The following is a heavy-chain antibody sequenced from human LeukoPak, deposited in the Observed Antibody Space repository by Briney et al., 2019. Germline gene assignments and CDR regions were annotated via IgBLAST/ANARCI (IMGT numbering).Heavy chain of an antibody. CDR3: ARVEYGDYPNYYYMDV. V-gene: IGHV1-2*02. CDR2: INPNSGGT. D-gene: IGHD4-17*01. J-gene: IGHJ6*03. Sequence: ASVKVSCTASGYTFTGYYMHWVRQAPGQGLEWMGWINPNSGGTNYAQTFQGRVTMTRDTSISTAYMELSRLRSDDTAVYYCARVEYGDYPNYYYMDVWGKGTTVTVSS. CDR1: GYTFTGYY.